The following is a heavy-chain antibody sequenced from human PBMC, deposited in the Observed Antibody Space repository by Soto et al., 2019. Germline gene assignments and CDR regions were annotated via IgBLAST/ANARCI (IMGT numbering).Heavy chain of an antibody. CDR2: VKSKVNGETI. Sequence: EVQLVESGGGLVESGGSLRLSCAASGFTFKGAWMNWVRQGPGKGLEWVGRVKSKVNGETIHYAAPVQGRFTISRDDSRNTVYLQMNRLGTEDTGMYYCRADLPDWGAYASDYWGQGALVTVSS. V-gene: IGHV3-15*07. CDR3: RADLPDWGAYASDY. J-gene: IGHJ4*02. D-gene: IGHD3-16*01. CDR1: GFTFKGAW.